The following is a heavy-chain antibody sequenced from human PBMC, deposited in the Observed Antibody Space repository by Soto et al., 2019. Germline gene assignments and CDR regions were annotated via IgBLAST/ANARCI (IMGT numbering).Heavy chain of an antibody. CDR3: ARSTGYDGAYFDY. Sequence: SETLSLTCTVSGGSISSYYWSWIRQPPGKGLEWIGYIYYSGSTNYNPSLKSRVTISVDTSKNQFSLKLSSVTAADTAVYYCARSTGYDGAYFDYWGQGTLVTVSS. V-gene: IGHV4-59*01. D-gene: IGHD5-12*01. J-gene: IGHJ4*02. CDR2: IYYSGST. CDR1: GGSISSYY.